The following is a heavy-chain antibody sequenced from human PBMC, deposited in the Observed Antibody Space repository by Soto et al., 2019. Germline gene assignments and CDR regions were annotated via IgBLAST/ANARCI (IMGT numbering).Heavy chain of an antibody. CDR1: GGSISNYF. V-gene: IGHV4-4*07. J-gene: IGHJ4*02. CDR3: ARGGQDFWSGPFDY. D-gene: IGHD3-3*01. CDR2: IDNSGST. Sequence: SETLSLTCTVSGGSISNYFCNWIRQPAGKGLEWIGRIDNSGSTNYNPSLKSRITMSADTPRNQFSLKLNSVTAADTAVYYCARGGQDFWSGPFDYWGQGALVTVS.